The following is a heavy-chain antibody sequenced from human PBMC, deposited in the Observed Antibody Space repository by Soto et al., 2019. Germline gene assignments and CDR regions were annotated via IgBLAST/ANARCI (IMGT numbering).Heavy chain of an antibody. J-gene: IGHJ6*02. V-gene: IGHV1-2*02. CDR1: GYTFTGYY. Sequence: ASVKVSCKASGYTFTGYYMHWVRQAPGQGLEWMGWINPNSGGTNYAQKFQGRVTMTRDTSISTAYMELSRLRSDDTAVYYCAREDVNPSGPIYGMDVWGQGXTVTVPS. D-gene: IGHD3-10*01. CDR2: INPNSGGT. CDR3: AREDVNPSGPIYGMDV.